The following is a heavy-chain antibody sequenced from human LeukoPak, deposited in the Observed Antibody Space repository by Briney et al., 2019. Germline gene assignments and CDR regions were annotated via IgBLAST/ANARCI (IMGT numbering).Heavy chain of an antibody. J-gene: IGHJ4*02. V-gene: IGHV5-51*01. Sequence: GASLKISCKGSGSRFTSYWIGWVRQMPGKGLEGMGIIYPGDSDTRYSPSFQGQVTISADKSISTAYLQWSSLKASDTAMYYCARFGSFSGFDYWGQGTLVTVSS. D-gene: IGHD1-26*01. CDR2: IYPGDSDT. CDR3: ARFGSFSGFDY. CDR1: GSRFTSYW.